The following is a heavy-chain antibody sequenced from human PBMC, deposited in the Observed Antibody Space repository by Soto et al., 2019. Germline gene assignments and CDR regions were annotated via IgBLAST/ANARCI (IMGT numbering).Heavy chain of an antibody. CDR3: ARVGTVTSFDY. CDR2: IYYSGST. V-gene: IGHV4-30-4*01. CDR1: GDSISSGDYY. D-gene: IGHD4-4*01. Sequence: SETLSLTCTVSGDSISSGDYYWSWIRQPPGKGLEWIGYIYYSGSTYYNPSLKSRVTISVDTSKNQFSLKLSSVTAADTAVYYCARVGTVTSFDYWGQGTLVTVSS. J-gene: IGHJ4*02.